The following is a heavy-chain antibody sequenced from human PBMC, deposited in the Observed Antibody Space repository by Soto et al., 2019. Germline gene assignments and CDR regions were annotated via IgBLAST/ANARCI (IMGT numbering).Heavy chain of an antibody. CDR1: GGSFSSYY. CDR3: AGRDCSGTNCYYVDYYYMDV. J-gene: IGHJ6*03. V-gene: IGHV4-59*08. CDR2: IYYSGST. D-gene: IGHD2-2*01. Sequence: QVQLQESGPGLVRPSETLSLTCTVSGGSFSSYYWTWIRQSPGKGLEWIGYIYYSGSTDYNPSLSGRLAILIDTAKSPFSLRLNPMTTADTAVYYCAGRDCSGTNCYYVDYYYMDVWGEGTTVTVSS.